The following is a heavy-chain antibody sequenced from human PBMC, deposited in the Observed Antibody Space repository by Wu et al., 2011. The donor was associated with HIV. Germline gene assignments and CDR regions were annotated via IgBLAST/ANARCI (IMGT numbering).Heavy chain of an antibody. Sequence: QVQLVQSGAEVKKPGSSVKVSCKASGGTFSSYGINWVRQAPGQGLEWMGAIIPLFGTTNYAQMFQGRVTITTDDSTSTAYMELSSLRSDDTAVYFCANFGPVGALDVWAKGQVVIVAS. D-gene: IGHD2-15*01. CDR2: IIPLFGTT. CDR1: GGTFSSYG. V-gene: IGHV1-69*01. CDR3: ANFGPVGALDV. J-gene: IGHJ3*01.